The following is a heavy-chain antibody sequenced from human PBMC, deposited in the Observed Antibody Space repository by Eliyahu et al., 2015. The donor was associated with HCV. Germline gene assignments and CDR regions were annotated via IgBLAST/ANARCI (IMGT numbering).Heavy chain of an antibody. CDR1: GXTFXSNS. CDR3: ARDGWSDYGSAFDI. D-gene: IGHD4-17*01. Sequence: EVQLVESGGGLVNPGGSLRLXCAAXGXTFXSNSMNWVRQAPGKGLEWVSCISSSSHYIXYADSVKGRFTISRDNAQNSLYLQMNSLRAEDTAVYYCARDGWSDYGSAFDIWGQGTLVTVSS. CDR2: ISSSSHYI. J-gene: IGHJ3*02. V-gene: IGHV3-21*01.